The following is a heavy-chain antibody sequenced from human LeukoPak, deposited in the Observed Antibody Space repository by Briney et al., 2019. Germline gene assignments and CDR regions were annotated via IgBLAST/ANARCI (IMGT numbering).Heavy chain of an antibody. CDR1: GITFRSYG. CDR3: AKGARGDTVTSIVGLNWFDP. D-gene: IGHD4-17*01. V-gene: IGHV3-30*18. CDR2: ISYEGSHK. J-gene: IGHJ5*02. Sequence: GRSLRLSCAASGITFRSYGMHWLRQAPAKGLEWVAVISYEGSHKYYADSVKGRFSISRDNSKNTLYLQMNSLRADDTAVYYCAKGARGDTVTSIVGLNWFDPWGQGTLVTVSS.